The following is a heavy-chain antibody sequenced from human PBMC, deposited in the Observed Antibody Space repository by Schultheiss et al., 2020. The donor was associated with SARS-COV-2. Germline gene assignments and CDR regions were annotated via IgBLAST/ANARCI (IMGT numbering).Heavy chain of an antibody. CDR3: ARGITRVAATRYYYYMDV. D-gene: IGHD2-15*01. J-gene: IGHJ6*03. Sequence: SETLSLTCTVSGGSISSSSYYWGWIRQPPGKGLEWIGSIYYSGSTYYNPSLKSRVTISVDTSKNQFSLKLSSVTAADTAVYYCARGITRVAATRYYYYMDVWGKGTTVTVSS. CDR2: IYYSGST. V-gene: IGHV4-39*07. CDR1: GGSISSSSYY.